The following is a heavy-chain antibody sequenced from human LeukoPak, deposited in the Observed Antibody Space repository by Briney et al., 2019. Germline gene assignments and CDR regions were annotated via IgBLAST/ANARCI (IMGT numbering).Heavy chain of an antibody. CDR3: ARDTYCGGDCYSDDAFDI. Sequence: EASVKVSCKASGYTFTSYDINWVRQATGQGLEWMGWMNPNSGNTGYAQKFQGRVTITRNTSISTAYMELRSLRSDDTAVYYCARDTYCGGDCYSDDAFDIWGQGTMVTVSS. V-gene: IGHV1-8*03. D-gene: IGHD2-21*01. CDR1: GYTFTSYD. CDR2: MNPNSGNT. J-gene: IGHJ3*02.